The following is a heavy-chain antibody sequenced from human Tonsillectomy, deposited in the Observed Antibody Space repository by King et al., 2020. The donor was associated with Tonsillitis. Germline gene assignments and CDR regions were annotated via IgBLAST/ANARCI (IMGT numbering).Heavy chain of an antibody. D-gene: IGHD1-14*01. Sequence: VQLVESGGGLVKPGGSLRLSCAASGFSFTNAWMSWVRQAPGKGLEWLGRIKSNTDGGTTDYAAPVKGRFTISRDDSKNTLYLQRNSLKTEDTAVYYCSREAYMSWGQGTMVTVSS. CDR3: SREAYMS. CDR1: GFSFTNAW. CDR2: IKSNTDGGTT. J-gene: IGHJ3*01. V-gene: IGHV3-15*01.